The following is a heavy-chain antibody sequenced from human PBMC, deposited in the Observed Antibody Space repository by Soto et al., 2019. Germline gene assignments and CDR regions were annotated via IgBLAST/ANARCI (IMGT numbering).Heavy chain of an antibody. CDR3: ARRYDPYYFDY. CDR1: GFSLTTTAVA. Sequence: ESGPTLVNPTQTLTLTCTFSGFSLTTTAVAVGWIRQPPGKALEWLAIIYGSDDKFYSPSLKSGLTITKDTSTNQVVLTMTNMEPVDTATYYCARRYDPYYFDYWGQGTLVTVS. CDR2: IYGSDDK. V-gene: IGHV2-5*01. J-gene: IGHJ4*02. D-gene: IGHD1-1*01.